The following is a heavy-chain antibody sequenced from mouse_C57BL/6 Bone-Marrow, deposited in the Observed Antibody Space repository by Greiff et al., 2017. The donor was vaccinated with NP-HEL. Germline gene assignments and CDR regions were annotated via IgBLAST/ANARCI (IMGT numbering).Heavy chain of an antibody. CDR3: AREGSYYYAMDY. V-gene: IGHV5-16*01. CDR1: GFTFSDYY. Sequence: EVHLVESEGGLVQPGSSMTLSCTASGFTFSDYYMAWVRQVPEKGLEWVANINYDGSSTYYLDSLKSRFIISRDNAKNILYLQMSRLKSEDTATYYCAREGSYYYAMDYWGQGTSVTVSS. J-gene: IGHJ4*01. CDR2: INYDGSST.